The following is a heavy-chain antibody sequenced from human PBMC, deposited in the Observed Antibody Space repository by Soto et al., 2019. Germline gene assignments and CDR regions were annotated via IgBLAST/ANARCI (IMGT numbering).Heavy chain of an antibody. V-gene: IGHV3-11*01. CDR3: ARAGREVPTIDSYYYGLDV. D-gene: IGHD5-12*01. CDR1: GFTFSDYY. CDR2: ISSSGSTI. Sequence: QVQLVESGGGLVKPGGSLRLSCAASGFTFSDYYMSWIRQAPGKGLEWVSSISSSGSTIYYADSVKGRFTISRDNAKNSLYLQMNSLRAGDTAVYYCARAGREVPTIDSYYYGLDVWGQGTTVTVSS. J-gene: IGHJ6*02.